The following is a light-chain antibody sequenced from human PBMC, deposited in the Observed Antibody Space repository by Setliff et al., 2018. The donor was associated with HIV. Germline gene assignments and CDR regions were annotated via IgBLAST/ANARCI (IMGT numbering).Light chain of an antibody. CDR3: AAWDDRLSGVV. V-gene: IGLV1-47*01. J-gene: IGLJ2*01. Sequence: QSVLTQPPSASGTHGQRVTISCSGSSSNIGSNYVYWYQQLPGTAPKLLIYRNNQRPSEVPDRFSGSQSGTSASLATSGLRSEDEADYHCAAWDDRLSGVVFGGGTK. CDR1: SSNIGSNY. CDR2: RNN.